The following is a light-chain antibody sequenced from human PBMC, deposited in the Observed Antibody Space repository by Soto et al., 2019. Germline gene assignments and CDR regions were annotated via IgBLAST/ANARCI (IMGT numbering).Light chain of an antibody. CDR3: QHYNDYPWT. Sequence: DIQMTQSPSTVSASVGDRVTITCRASQSCSRWVAWYQQKPGRAPKLLIYDASSLASGVPSRFSGSGFGTEFSLTITGLQPDDFATYYCQHYNDYPWTFGQGTKVQIK. CDR1: QSCSRW. J-gene: IGKJ1*01. V-gene: IGKV1-5*01. CDR2: DAS.